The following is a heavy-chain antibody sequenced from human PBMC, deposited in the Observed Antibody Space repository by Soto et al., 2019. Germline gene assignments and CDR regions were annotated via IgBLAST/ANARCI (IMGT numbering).Heavy chain of an antibody. J-gene: IGHJ4*02. CDR3: AKERLITFGGVIVHTDFDY. CDR1: GFTFSSYA. CDR2: ISGSGGST. Sequence: GGSLRLSCAASGFTFSSYAMSWVRQAPGKGLEWVSAISGSGGSTYYADSVKGRFTISRDNSKNTLYLQMNSLRAEDTAVYYCAKERLITFGGVIVHTDFDYWGQGTLVTVSS. V-gene: IGHV3-23*01. D-gene: IGHD3-16*02.